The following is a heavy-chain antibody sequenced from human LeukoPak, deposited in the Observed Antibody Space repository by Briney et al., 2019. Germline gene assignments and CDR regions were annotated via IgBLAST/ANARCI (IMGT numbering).Heavy chain of an antibody. J-gene: IGHJ4*02. CDR1: GFTFSSYA. V-gene: IGHV3-23*01. Sequence: GGSLRLSCAASGFTFSSYAMSWVRQAPGKGLKWVPAISGRGGSTYYADAVKGRFTDSRDNSKNPLYLKMNGLRAEDTDVYYCASYYDFWSGYSDWGQGTLVTVSS. CDR3: ASYYDFWSGYSD. CDR2: ISGRGGST. D-gene: IGHD3-3*01.